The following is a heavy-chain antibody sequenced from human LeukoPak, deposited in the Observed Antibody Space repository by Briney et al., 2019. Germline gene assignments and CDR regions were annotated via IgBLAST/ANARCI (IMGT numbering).Heavy chain of an antibody. D-gene: IGHD4-11*01. J-gene: IGHJ4*02. Sequence: GGSLRLSCTASVFSFGDYAMSWVRQAPGEGLEWVGFIRSKAFGGTTEYAASVKGRFTISRDDSKSIAYLQMNSLKTEDTAVYYCTRAPYSNYVNLDYWGQGTLVTVSS. CDR1: VFSFGDYA. CDR2: IRSKAFGGTT. CDR3: TRAPYSNYVNLDY. V-gene: IGHV3-49*04.